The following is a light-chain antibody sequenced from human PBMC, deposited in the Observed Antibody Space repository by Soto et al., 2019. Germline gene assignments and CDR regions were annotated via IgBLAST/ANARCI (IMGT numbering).Light chain of an antibody. CDR2: RAF. V-gene: IGKV3-15*01. CDR3: QQYGSSRFT. Sequence: IVMTQSPATLSLSPGERATLSCRASLSVSSDLAWYRQKPGQAPRLLIYRAFTRATGIPARFSGSGFGTDFTLTISSLQSEDFAVYYCQQYGSSRFTFGPGTKVDIK. J-gene: IGKJ3*01. CDR1: LSVSSD.